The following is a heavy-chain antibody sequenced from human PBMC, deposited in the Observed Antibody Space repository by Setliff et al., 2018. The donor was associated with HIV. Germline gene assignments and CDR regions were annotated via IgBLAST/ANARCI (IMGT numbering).Heavy chain of an antibody. Sequence: PGGSLRLSCAASGFPFSSYEMNWVRQAPGKGLEWVSYISSSGSTIYYADPVKGRFTISRDNTKNSLYLQMNSLRAEDTAVYYCASTGLLLPRFGASYYYYGMDVWGQGTTVTVSS. J-gene: IGHJ6*02. CDR2: ISSSGSTI. CDR1: GFPFSSYE. D-gene: IGHD3-10*01. V-gene: IGHV3-48*03. CDR3: ASTGLLLPRFGASYYYYGMDV.